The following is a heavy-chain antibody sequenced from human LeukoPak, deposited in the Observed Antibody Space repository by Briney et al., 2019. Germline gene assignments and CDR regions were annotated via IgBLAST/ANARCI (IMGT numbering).Heavy chain of an antibody. CDR3: ARDDGSDYDFWSGYYREGYYMDV. Sequence: ASVKVSCKASGYTFTCYGISWVRQAPGQGLEWMGWISAYNGNTNYAQKLQGRVTMTTDTSTSTAYMELRSLRSDDTAVYYCARDDGSDYDFWSGYYREGYYMDVWGKGTTVTVSS. CDR1: GYTFTCYG. J-gene: IGHJ6*03. V-gene: IGHV1-18*01. D-gene: IGHD3-3*01. CDR2: ISAYNGNT.